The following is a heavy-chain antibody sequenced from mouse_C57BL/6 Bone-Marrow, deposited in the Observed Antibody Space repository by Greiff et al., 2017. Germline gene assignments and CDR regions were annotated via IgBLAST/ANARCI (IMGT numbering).Heavy chain of an antibody. CDR1: GYAFTNYL. J-gene: IGHJ3*01. Sequence: VQLQQSGAELVRPGTSVKVSCKASGYAFTNYLIEWVKQRPGQGLEWIGVINPGSGGTNYNEKFKGKATLTADKSSSTAHMRLSSLTSEDSAVYFCASSGGAYWGQGTLVTVSA. D-gene: IGHD3-1*01. V-gene: IGHV1-54*01. CDR2: INPGSGGT. CDR3: ASSGGAY.